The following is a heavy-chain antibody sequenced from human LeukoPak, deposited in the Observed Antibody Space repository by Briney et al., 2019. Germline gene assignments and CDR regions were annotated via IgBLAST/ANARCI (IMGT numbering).Heavy chain of an antibody. V-gene: IGHV1-69*05. CDR1: GGTFSSYA. J-gene: IGHJ6*03. Sequence: SVKVSCKASGGTFSSYAISWVRQAPGQGLEWMGGIIPIFGTANFAQKFQGRVTITTDESTSTAYMELSSLRSGDTAVYYCARAGSSGWYDNYYYLDVWGKGTTVTVSS. CDR3: ARAGSSGWYDNYYYLDV. CDR2: IIPIFGTA. D-gene: IGHD6-19*01.